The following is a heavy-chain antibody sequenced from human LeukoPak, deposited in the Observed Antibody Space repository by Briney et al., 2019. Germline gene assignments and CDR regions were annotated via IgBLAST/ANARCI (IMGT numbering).Heavy chain of an antibody. Sequence: PGRSLRLSCAASGFTFRSSEMYWVRQAPGKGLEWVSFISSTGTTIYYADSVKGRFTISRDNAKNSLYLQLNSLRAEDTAVYYCATVVGQIAAAEGYWGQGTLVTVSS. V-gene: IGHV3-48*03. J-gene: IGHJ4*02. D-gene: IGHD6-13*01. CDR1: GFTFRSSE. CDR2: ISSTGTTI. CDR3: ATVVGQIAAAEGY.